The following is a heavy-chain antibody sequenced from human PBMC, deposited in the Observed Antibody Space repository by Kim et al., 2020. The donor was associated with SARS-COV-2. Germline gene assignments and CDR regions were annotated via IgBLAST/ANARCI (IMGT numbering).Heavy chain of an antibody. Sequence: GGSLRLSCAASGFTVSSNYRSWVRQAPGKGLEWVSVIYSGGSTYYADSVKGRFTISRDNSKNTLYLQMNSLRAEDTAVYYCARDYGNPGSGSYYYYYGMDVWGQGTTVTVSS. J-gene: IGHJ6*02. D-gene: IGHD3-10*01. CDR3: ARDYGNPGSGSYYYYYGMDV. CDR1: GFTVSSNY. CDR2: IYSGGST. V-gene: IGHV3-53*01.